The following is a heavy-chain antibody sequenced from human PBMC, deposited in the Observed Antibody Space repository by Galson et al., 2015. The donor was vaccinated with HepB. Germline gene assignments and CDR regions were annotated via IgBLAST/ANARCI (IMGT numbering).Heavy chain of an antibody. J-gene: IGHJ4*02. Sequence: SLRLSCAASGFDVSAFAMHWVRQTPGKGLEWVAVLSSNEKNIYYADSVRGRFTISRDNSKDTLYLQMTSLRAEDTAVYYCARTFYFDYWGQGTPVTVSS. V-gene: IGHV3-30*04. CDR1: GFDVSAFA. CDR3: ARTFYFDY. CDR2: LSSNEKNI.